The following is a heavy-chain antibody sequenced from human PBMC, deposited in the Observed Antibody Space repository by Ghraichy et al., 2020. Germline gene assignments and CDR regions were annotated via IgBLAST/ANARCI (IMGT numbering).Heavy chain of an antibody. Sequence: GGSLRLSCAASGFTFGIYTMNWVRQAPGKGLEWVSSITGTSDHTFYADSVNGRFTNSRDNAKNSLYLQMDSLTAEDTAVYYCTRELNGSFFEYWGQGTLVTVYS. CDR1: GFTFGIYT. CDR2: ITGTSDHT. D-gene: IGHD1-26*01. V-gene: IGHV3-21*01. J-gene: IGHJ4*02. CDR3: TRELNGSFFEY.